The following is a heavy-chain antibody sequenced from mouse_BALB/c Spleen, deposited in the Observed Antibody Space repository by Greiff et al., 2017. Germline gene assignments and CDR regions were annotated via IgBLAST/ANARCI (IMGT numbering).Heavy chain of an antibody. CDR3: ARVNWD. J-gene: IGHJ3*01. CDR1: GFTFSSYG. D-gene: IGHD4-1*02. V-gene: IGHV5-6-3*01. Sequence: EVKLMESGGGLVQTGGSLKLSCAASGFTFSSYGMSWVRQTPDKRLELVATINSNGGSTYYPDSVKGRFTISRDNAKNTLYLQMSSLKSEDTAMYYCARVNWDWGQGTLVTVSA. CDR2: INSNGGST.